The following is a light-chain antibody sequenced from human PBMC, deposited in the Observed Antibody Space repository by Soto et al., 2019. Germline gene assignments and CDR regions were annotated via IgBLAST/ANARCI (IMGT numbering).Light chain of an antibody. CDR3: QQLNTYPPIT. V-gene: IGKV3-11*01. CDR2: DAS. Sequence: EVVLTQSPVTLSLSPGERATLSCRASRSVNNFVAWYQQKPGQAPSRLISDASNRATGIPDRFSGSGSGTDFTLTITSLEPEDFATYYCQQLNTYPPITFGQGTRLELK. J-gene: IGKJ5*01. CDR1: RSVNNF.